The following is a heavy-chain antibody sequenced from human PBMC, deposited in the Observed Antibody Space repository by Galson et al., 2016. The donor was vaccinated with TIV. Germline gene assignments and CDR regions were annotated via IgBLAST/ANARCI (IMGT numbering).Heavy chain of an antibody. J-gene: IGHJ4*02. CDR2: ISVSGIST. D-gene: IGHD6-19*01. CDR1: GFTFSSYA. V-gene: IGHV3-23*01. CDR3: VKDQRVPYSSGWYDY. Sequence: SLRLSCAASGFTFSSYAMSRVRQAPGKGLEWVSSISVSGISTYYADSVKGRFTISRDNSKNTLYLQMNSLRAEDTAVYYCVKDQRVPYSSGWYDYWGQGTLVTVSS.